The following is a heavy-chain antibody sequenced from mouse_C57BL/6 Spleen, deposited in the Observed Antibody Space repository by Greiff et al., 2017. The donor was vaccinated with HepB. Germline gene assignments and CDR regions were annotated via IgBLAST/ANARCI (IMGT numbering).Heavy chain of an antibody. CDR1: GYTFTSYW. V-gene: IGHV1-52*01. J-gene: IGHJ2*01. CDR2: IDPSDSET. Sequence: QVQLQQPGAELVRPGSSVKLSCKASGYTFTSYWMHWVKQRPIQGLEWIGNIDPSDSETHYNQKFKDKATLTVDKSSSTAYMQLSSLTSEDSAVYYCARSGLYGNYFDYWGQGTTLTVSS. D-gene: IGHD2-1*01. CDR3: ARSGLYGNYFDY.